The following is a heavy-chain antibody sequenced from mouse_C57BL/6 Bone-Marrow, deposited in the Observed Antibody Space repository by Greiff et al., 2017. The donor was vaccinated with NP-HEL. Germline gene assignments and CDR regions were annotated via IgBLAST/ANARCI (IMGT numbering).Heavy chain of an antibody. CDR1: GFTFSSYT. CDR3: ARRRYYGSLYYFDY. J-gene: IGHJ2*01. CDR2: ISGGGGNT. Sequence: DVKLVESGGGLVKPGGSLKLSCAASGFTFSSYTMSWVRQTPEKRLEWVATISGGGGNTYYPDSVKGRFTISRDNAKNTLYLQMSSLRSEDTALYYCARRRYYGSLYYFDYWGQGTTLTVSS. D-gene: IGHD1-1*01. V-gene: IGHV5-9*01.